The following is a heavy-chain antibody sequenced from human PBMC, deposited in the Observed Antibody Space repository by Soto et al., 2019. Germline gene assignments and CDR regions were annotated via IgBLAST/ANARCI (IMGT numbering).Heavy chain of an antibody. CDR3: AKVPLNSGSCLIGVTYFDY. CDR1: GFTFSSYA. CDR2: ISGSGGST. D-gene: IGHD1-26*01. V-gene: IGHV3-23*01. J-gene: IGHJ4*02. Sequence: PGGSLRLSCAASGFTFSSYAMSWVRQAPGKGLEWVSAISGSGGSTYYADSVKGRFTISRDNSKNTLYLQMNSLRAEDAAVYYCAKVPLNSGSCLIGVTYFDYWGQGTLVTVSS.